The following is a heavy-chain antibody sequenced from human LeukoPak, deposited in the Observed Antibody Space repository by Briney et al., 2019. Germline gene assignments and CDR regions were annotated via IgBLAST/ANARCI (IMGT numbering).Heavy chain of an antibody. CDR3: ATTSIGLYSGYDYYLDY. Sequence: GASVKVSCKASGGTFSSYAISWVRQAAGQGLEWMGRIIPILGIANYAQKFQGRVTITADKSTSTAYMELSSLRSEDTAVYYCATTSIGLYSGYDYYLDYWGQGTLVTVSS. CDR2: IIPILGIA. J-gene: IGHJ4*02. D-gene: IGHD5-12*01. V-gene: IGHV1-69*04. CDR1: GGTFSSYA.